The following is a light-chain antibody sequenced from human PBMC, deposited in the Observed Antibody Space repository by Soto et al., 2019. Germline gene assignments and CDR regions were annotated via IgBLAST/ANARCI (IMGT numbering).Light chain of an antibody. CDR3: SSYTSISVYV. V-gene: IGLV2-14*01. J-gene: IGLJ1*01. CDR1: SSDVGGSNY. CDR2: EVS. Sequence: QSALIQPASVSGSPGQSITISCTGTSSDVGGSNYVSWYQHHPHRAPKLLIYEVSYRPSGVSNRFSGSKSGNMASLTISGLQAEDEADYYCSSYTSISVYVFGTGTKLTVL.